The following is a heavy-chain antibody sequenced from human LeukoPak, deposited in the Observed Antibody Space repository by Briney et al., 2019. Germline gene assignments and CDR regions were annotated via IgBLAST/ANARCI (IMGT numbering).Heavy chain of an antibody. CDR1: GYSISSGYY. Sequence: SETLSLTCSVSGYSISSGYYWGWIRQPPGKGLEWIGNIYHSGNTYYNPFLRGRVTISVDTSKNQFSLKMNSVTAADTAVYYCARGGGGSGSYYDYYLDFWGQGALVTVSS. D-gene: IGHD3-10*01. J-gene: IGHJ4*02. CDR2: IYHSGNT. V-gene: IGHV4-38-2*02. CDR3: ARGGGGSGSYYDYYLDF.